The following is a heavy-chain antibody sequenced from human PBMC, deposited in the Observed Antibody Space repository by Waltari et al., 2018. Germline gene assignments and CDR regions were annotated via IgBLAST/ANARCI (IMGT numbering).Heavy chain of an antibody. V-gene: IGHV3-23*01. CDR2: INGYGDKT. CDR3: AKAHFYDTSGYIEH. CDR1: GFIFNTYA. J-gene: IGHJ5*02. D-gene: IGHD3-22*01. Sequence: EVKVLESGGGLVQTGGSLRLSCAASGFIFNTYAINWVRQAPGKGLEWVSGINGYGDKTYYADSVKGRFTLSRDNSRNTLSLQMNSLRAEDTAVYYCAKAHFYDTSGYIEHWGQGTLVTVSS.